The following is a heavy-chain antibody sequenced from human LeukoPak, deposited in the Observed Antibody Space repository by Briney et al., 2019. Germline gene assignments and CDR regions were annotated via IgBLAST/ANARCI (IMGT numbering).Heavy chain of an antibody. CDR1: GGSISSGSYY. J-gene: IGHJ3*02. CDR2: IYTSGST. CDR3: ARGYYDILTGDAFDI. D-gene: IGHD3-9*01. V-gene: IGHV4-61*02. Sequence: SETLSLTCTVSGGSISSGSYYWSWIRQPAGKGLEWIGRIYTSGSTNYNPSLKSRVTISVDTSKNQFSLKLSSVTAADTAVYYCARGYYDILTGDAFDIWGQGTMVTVSS.